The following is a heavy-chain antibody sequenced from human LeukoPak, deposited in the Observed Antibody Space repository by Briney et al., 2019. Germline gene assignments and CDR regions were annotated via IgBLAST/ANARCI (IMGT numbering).Heavy chain of an antibody. Sequence: GGSLRLSCAASGLTFSLYWMSWVRQVPGKGLEWLANIKPDGIETYHVDSVRGRFTISRDNARNSLYLQMNSVRAEDTGVYYCARDMDNYYVSIDYWGQGTLVTVSS. CDR1: GLTFSLYW. D-gene: IGHD1-26*01. J-gene: IGHJ4*02. CDR2: IKPDGIET. CDR3: ARDMDNYYVSIDY. V-gene: IGHV3-7*01.